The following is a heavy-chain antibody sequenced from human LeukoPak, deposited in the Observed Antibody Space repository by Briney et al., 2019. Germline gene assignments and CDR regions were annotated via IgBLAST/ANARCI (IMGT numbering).Heavy chain of an antibody. V-gene: IGHV3-30*04. D-gene: IGHD6-19*01. Sequence: GRSLRLSCAASGFTFSSYAMHWVRQAPGKELEWVAVISYDGSNKYYADSVKGRFTISRDNSKNTLYLQMNSLRAEDTAVYYCAKDDISGWYGSNWFDPWGQGTLVTVSS. CDR2: ISYDGSNK. J-gene: IGHJ5*02. CDR3: AKDDISGWYGSNWFDP. CDR1: GFTFSSYA.